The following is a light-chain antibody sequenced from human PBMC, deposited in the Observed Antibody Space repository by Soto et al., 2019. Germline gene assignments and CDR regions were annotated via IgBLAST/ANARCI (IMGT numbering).Light chain of an antibody. CDR2: VAS. CDR1: QGMSNY. CDR3: QKYDNAPFT. V-gene: IGKV1-27*01. J-gene: IGKJ3*01. Sequence: DIQMTQSPSSLSASVGDRVTITCRASQGMSNYLAWYQQKPGKVPKLLIYVASTLQSGVPSRFSGSGSGTDFTLTISSLQPEDVASYYCQKYDNAPFTFGPGTKVDIK.